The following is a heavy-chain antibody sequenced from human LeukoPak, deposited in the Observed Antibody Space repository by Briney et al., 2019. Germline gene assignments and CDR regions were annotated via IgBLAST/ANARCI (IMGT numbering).Heavy chain of an antibody. CDR2: IIPIFGTA. V-gene: IGHV1-69*05. CDR1: GGTFSSYA. D-gene: IGHD2-2*02. J-gene: IGHJ3*02. Sequence: ASVKVSCKASGGTFSSYAISWVRQAPGQGLEWMGGIIPIFGTANYAQKFQGRVTITTGESTSTAYMELSSLRSEDTAVYYCARGEYQLLYRTYGAFDIWGQGTMVTVSS. CDR3: ARGEYQLLYRTYGAFDI.